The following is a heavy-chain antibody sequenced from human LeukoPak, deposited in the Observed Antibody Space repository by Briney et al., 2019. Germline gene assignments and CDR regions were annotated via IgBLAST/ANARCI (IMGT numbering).Heavy chain of an antibody. Sequence: GGSLRLSCAASGFTFSSYAMHWVRQAPGKGLGWVAVISYEGSNKYYADSVKGRFTISRDNAKNSLYLQMNSLRAEDTAVYYCARDSILGYCSSTSCYGYWGQGTLVTVSS. CDR1: GFTFSSYA. D-gene: IGHD2-2*01. CDR2: ISYEGSNK. V-gene: IGHV3-30-3*01. J-gene: IGHJ4*02. CDR3: ARDSILGYCSSTSCYGY.